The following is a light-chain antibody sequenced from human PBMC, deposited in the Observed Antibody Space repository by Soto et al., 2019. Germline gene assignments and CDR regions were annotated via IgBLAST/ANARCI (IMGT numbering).Light chain of an antibody. J-gene: IGLJ3*02. V-gene: IGLV4-60*02. CDR3: ATWYSNTHKV. Sequence: QPVLTESSSASASLGSSVKLTCILSSGHNTYIIAWHQQQPGKAPRFLMTLDRRGSYNRGSVVPDRFSGSSSGADRYLTISNLHFEDEGDYYCATWYSNTHKVFGGGTKLTVL. CDR1: SGHNTYI. CDR2: LDRRGSY.